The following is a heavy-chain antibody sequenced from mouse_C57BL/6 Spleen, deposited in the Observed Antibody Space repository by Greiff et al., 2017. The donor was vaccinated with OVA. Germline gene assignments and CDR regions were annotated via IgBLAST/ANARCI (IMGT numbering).Heavy chain of an antibody. D-gene: IGHD1-1*01. CDR2: IDPETGGT. V-gene: IGHV1-15*01. CDR3: TRDGRGY. CDR1: GYTFTDYE. Sequence: QVQLQQSGAELVRPGASVTLSCKASGYTFTDYEMHWVKQTPVHGLEWIGSIDPETGGTAYNQKFKGKAILTADKSSSTAYMELRSLTSEDSAVYYCTRDGRGYWGQGTTLTVSS. J-gene: IGHJ2*01.